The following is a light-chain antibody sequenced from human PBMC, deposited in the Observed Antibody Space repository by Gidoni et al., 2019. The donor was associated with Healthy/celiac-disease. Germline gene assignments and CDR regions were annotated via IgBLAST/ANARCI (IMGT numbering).Light chain of an antibody. V-gene: IGKV3-11*01. CDR2: DAS. CDR3: QQSSNWPPT. J-gene: IGKJ1*01. Sequence: PPRLLTYDASNRATGIPARFSGSVSGTAFPPTISSLEHEDFAVYYCQQSSNWPPTFGQGTKVEIK.